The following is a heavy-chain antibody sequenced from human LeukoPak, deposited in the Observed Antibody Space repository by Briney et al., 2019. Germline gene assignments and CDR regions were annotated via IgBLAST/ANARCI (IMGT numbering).Heavy chain of an antibody. CDR3: TRGQGGSGRYSFFQH. V-gene: IGHV3-49*03. Sequence: GGSLRLSCAGSGFTFGDYAMTWFRQVPGKGLEWVGFITNKGYGATTDFAASVQGRFTISRDDSKSFAYLEMNSLKTEDTAVYYCTRGQGGSGRYSFFQHWGQGTLVTVSS. J-gene: IGHJ1*01. CDR2: ITNKGYGATT. D-gene: IGHD3-10*01. CDR1: GFTFGDYA.